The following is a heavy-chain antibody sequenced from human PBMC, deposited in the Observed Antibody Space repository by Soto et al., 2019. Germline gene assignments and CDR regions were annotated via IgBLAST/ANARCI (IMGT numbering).Heavy chain of an antibody. CDR1: GVPVSDNH. V-gene: IGHV3-53*01. CDR3: ATGGDTAKDGY. Sequence: GGSLRLSCAGSGVPVSDNHMTWVRQAPGRGPEWVSTIYYNGNTFHADSVWGRFTISRDTSKNMLYLQMNSLRAEDTAVYYCATGGDTAKDGYWGQGTLVTVSS. CDR2: IYYNGNT. D-gene: IGHD5-18*01. J-gene: IGHJ4*02.